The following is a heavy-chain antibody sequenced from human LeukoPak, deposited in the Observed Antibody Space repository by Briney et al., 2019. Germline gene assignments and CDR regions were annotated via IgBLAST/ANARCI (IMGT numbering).Heavy chain of an antibody. CDR1: CASVSDGNYY. V-gene: IGHV4-61*01. Sequence: PSETLSLTCSVSCASVSDGNYYWIWIRQPPGKGLEWIGYMFYSESTKYNPSLKSRVTISVDKSKNQFSLHMSSVTAADTAVYYCGSTSNSALGLPYFDHWGQGSLVTVSS. CDR3: GSTSNSALGLPYFDH. D-gene: IGHD3-16*01. CDR2: MFYSEST. J-gene: IGHJ4*02.